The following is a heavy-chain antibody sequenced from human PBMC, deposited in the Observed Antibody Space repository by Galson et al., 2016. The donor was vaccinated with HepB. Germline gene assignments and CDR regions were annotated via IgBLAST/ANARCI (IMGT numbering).Heavy chain of an antibody. CDR3: ARGPIVAFYAGPTWFDP. V-gene: IGHV3-53*01. Sequence: SLRLSCAASGFTVNSNYMTWVRQAPGKGLEWVSVIYSSGRTYYAESVKGRFTISRDRSKNTLYLQMNSLRAEDTAVYYCARGPIVAFYAGPTWFDPWGQGTLVTVSS. J-gene: IGHJ5*02. CDR1: GFTVNSNY. D-gene: IGHD2-21*01. CDR2: IYSSGRT.